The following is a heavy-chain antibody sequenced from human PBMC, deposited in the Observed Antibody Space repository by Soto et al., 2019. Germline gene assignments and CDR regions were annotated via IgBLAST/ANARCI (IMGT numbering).Heavy chain of an antibody. CDR1: GGSVSSGSYY. V-gene: IGHV4-61*01. CDR2: IYYSGST. CDR3: ARANYDFWSGYQSRFDY. J-gene: IGHJ4*02. Sequence: SETLSLTCTVSGGSVSSGSYYWSWIRQPPGKGLEWIGYIYYSGSTNYNPSLKSRVTISVDTSKNQFSLKLSSVTAADTAVYYCARANYDFWSGYQSRFDYWGRGTLVTVSS. D-gene: IGHD3-3*01.